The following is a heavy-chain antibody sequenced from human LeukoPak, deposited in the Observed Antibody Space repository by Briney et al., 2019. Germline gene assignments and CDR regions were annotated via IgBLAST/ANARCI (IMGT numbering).Heavy chain of an antibody. CDR1: GGSISSYY. CDR3: ARVDYYGSGSPSFDY. CDR2: IYTSGST. Sequence: PSETLSLTCTASGGSISSYYLSWIRQPAGKGLEWIGRIYTSGSTNYNPSLKSRVSMSVDTSTNQFSLKLSSVTAADTAVYYCARVDYYGSGSPSFDYWGPGTLVTVSS. V-gene: IGHV4-4*07. D-gene: IGHD3-10*01. J-gene: IGHJ4*02.